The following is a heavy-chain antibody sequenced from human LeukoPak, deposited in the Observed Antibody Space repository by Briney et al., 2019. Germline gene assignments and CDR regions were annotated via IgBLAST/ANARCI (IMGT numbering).Heavy chain of an antibody. D-gene: IGHD4-17*01. CDR3: ARGTVTYYFDY. CDR1: GFTFSSYA. V-gene: IGHV3-30*04. J-gene: IGHJ4*02. CDR2: ISYDGSNK. Sequence: PGRSLRLSCAASGFTFSSYAMHWVRQAPGKGLEWVAVISYDGSNKYYADSVKGRFTISRDNSKNTLYLQMNSQRAEDTAVYYCARGTVTYYFDYWGQGTLVTVSS.